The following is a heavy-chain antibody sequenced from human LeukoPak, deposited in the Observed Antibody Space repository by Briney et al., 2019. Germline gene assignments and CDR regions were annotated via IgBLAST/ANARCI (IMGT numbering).Heavy chain of an antibody. CDR1: GFTVSSNY. CDR3: ARHSDSGDYYYGMDV. J-gene: IGHJ6*02. D-gene: IGHD4-17*01. Sequence: GGSLRLSCAASGFTVSSNYMSWVRQAPGKGLEWVSVIYSGGSTYYADSVKGRFTISRDNSKNTLYLQMNSLRAEDTAVDYCARHSDSGDYYYGMDVWGQGTTVTASS. V-gene: IGHV3-66*04. CDR2: IYSGGST.